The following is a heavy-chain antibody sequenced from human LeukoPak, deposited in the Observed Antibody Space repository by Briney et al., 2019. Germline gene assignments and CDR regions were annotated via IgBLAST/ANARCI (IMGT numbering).Heavy chain of an antibody. CDR2: IKEDGSQK. CDR3: AGDRGYLQFDY. Sequence: QPGGSLRLSCSASGFTFSSRWMSWVRQAPGKGLEWVANIKEDGSQKYYADSVKGRFTISRDNAKNSLYLQLNSLRAEGTAMYYCAGDRGYLQFDYWGQGTLVTVSS. D-gene: IGHD3-10*01. V-gene: IGHV3-7*03. J-gene: IGHJ4*02. CDR1: GFTFSSRW.